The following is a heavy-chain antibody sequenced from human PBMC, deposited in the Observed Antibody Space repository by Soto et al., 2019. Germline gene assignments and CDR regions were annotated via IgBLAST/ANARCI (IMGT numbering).Heavy chain of an antibody. J-gene: IGHJ6*03. CDR3: ARVLPGRTRNSYYYYMDV. CDR1: GFTFRSYN. V-gene: IGHV3-48*01. CDR2: INTRSSIT. Sequence: EVQLVESGGGLVQSGGSLRLSCAASGFTFRSYNINWVRQAPGKGLEWISYINTRSSITFHADSVKGRFTISTDNAKNSLYLQTNRLRAEDTALYSCARVLPGRTRNSYYYYMDVWGMGTTVTVSS.